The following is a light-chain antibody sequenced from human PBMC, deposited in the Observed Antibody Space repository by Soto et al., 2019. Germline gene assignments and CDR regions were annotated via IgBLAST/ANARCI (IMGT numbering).Light chain of an antibody. CDR2: LHSDGTH. Sequence: QSVLTQSPSASASLGASVKLTCTLSSGHSSYAIAWLQQQPQKGPRFLMKLHSDGTHYRGDGVSDRFSGSSSGAERYLTISRLQSEDESDYYCQTWGTGIHWVFGGGTKVTVL. CDR3: QTWGTGIHWV. CDR1: SGHSSYA. J-gene: IGLJ3*02. V-gene: IGLV4-69*01.